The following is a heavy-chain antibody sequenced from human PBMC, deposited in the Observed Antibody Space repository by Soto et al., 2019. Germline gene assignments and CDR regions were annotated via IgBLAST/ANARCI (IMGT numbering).Heavy chain of an antibody. CDR1: GGTFSSYA. D-gene: IGHD3-3*01. CDR3: ANFFAGNYYGMDV. J-gene: IGHJ6*02. CDR2: IIPIFGTA. Sequence: SVKVSCKASGGTFSSYAISWVRQAPGQGLEWMGGIIPIFGTANYAQKFQGRVTITADESTSTAYMELSSLRSEDTAVYYCANFFAGNYYGMDVWGQGTTVTVSS. V-gene: IGHV1-69*13.